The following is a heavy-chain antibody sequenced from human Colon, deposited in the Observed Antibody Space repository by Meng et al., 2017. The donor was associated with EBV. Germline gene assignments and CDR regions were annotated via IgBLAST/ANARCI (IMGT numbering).Heavy chain of an antibody. D-gene: IGHD6-19*01. CDR1: GGSISTRGYY. CDR2: IGHSGFT. V-gene: IGHV4-39*01. CDR3: VRSSAWVRTGFDP. J-gene: IGHJ5*02. Sequence: QVQLQESGPGLVKPSQXLSPTCRVSGGSISTRGYYWGWIRQPPGKGLEWIGSIGHSGFTYYTPSLKSRVAVSLDTPKSQFSLMLTSVTAADTAVYYCVRSSAWVRTGFDPWGQGTLVTVSS.